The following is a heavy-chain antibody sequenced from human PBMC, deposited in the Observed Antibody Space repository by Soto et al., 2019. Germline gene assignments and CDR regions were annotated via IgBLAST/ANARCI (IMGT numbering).Heavy chain of an antibody. V-gene: IGHV5-10-1*01. J-gene: IGHJ3*02. CDR1: GYSFTSYW. D-gene: IGHD3-3*01. CDR2: IDPSDSYT. CDR3: ARRFITYYDVFDI. Sequence: GESLKISCKGSGYSFTSYWISWVRQMPGKGLEWMGRIDPSDSYTNYSPSFQGHVTISADKSISTAYLQWSSLKASDTAMYYRARRFITYYDVFDIWGQGTMVTVSS.